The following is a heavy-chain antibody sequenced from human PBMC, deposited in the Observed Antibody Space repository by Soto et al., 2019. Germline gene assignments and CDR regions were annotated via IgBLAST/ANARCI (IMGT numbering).Heavy chain of an antibody. D-gene: IGHD6-6*01. CDR2: ISSSGSTI. J-gene: IGHJ5*02. CDR1: GFTFSDYY. Sequence: QVQLVESGGGLVKPGGSLRLSCAASGFTFSDYYMSWIRQAPGKGLEWVSYISSSGSTIYYADSVKGRFTISRDNAKNPTDLQVNSLSAEDRAVYYGARVRRDSSSSGFGWFDPWGQGTLVTVSS. V-gene: IGHV3-11*01. CDR3: ARVRRDSSSSGFGWFDP.